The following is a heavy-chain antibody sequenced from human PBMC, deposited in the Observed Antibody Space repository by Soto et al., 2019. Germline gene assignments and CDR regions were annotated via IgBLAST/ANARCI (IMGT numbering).Heavy chain of an antibody. CDR1: GYTFTSYY. J-gene: IGHJ6*02. CDR2: INPSGGST. V-gene: IGHV1-46*03. CDR3: ARCITMVRGVIIANYYYYGMDV. D-gene: IGHD3-10*01. Sequence: EASVKVSCKASGYTFTSYYMHWVRQAPGQGLEWMGIINPSGGSTSYAQKFQGRVTMTRDTSTSTVYMELSSLRSEDTAVYYCARCITMVRGVIIANYYYYGMDVWGQGTTVTVSS.